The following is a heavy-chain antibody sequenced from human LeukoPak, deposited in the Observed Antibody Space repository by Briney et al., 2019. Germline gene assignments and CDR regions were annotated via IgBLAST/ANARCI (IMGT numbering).Heavy chain of an antibody. V-gene: IGHV3-74*01. CDR3: ARVTYSSGWYDY. Sequence: GGSLRLSCAASGFAFSTYWMHWVRQAPGKGLVWVSRIRTDGGSTYYADSVKGRFTVSRDNAKNTLYLQMNSLRAEDTAVYYCARVTYSSGWYDYWGQGTLVTVSS. CDR2: IRTDGGST. D-gene: IGHD6-19*01. CDR1: GFAFSTYW. J-gene: IGHJ4*02.